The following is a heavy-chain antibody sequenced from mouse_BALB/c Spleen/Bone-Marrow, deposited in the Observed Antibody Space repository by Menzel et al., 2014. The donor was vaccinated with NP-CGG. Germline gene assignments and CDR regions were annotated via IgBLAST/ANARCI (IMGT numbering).Heavy chain of an antibody. V-gene: IGHV2-3*01. J-gene: IGHJ4*01. D-gene: IGHD2-14*01. CDR3: AKQDYYKYDYAMDY. CDR2: IWGDGST. CDR1: GFPLTSYG. Sequence: VQLQQSGTGLVAPSQSLSITCTVSGFPLTSYGVVWVRQPPGKGLEWLGVIWGDGSTNYHSALISRLSISKDNSKSQVFLKLNSLQTDDAATYYCAKQDYYKYDYAMDYWGQGTSVTVSS.